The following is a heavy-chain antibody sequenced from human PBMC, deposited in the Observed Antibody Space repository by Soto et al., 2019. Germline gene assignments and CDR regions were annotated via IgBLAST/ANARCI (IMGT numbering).Heavy chain of an antibody. CDR2: IYYSGST. D-gene: IGHD5-18*01. V-gene: IGHV4-39*01. CDR3: ARRSEGYSYGPYDD. J-gene: IGHJ4*02. Sequence: PSETLSLTCTVSGGSISSSSYYWGWIRQPPGKGLEWIGSIYYSGSTYYNPSLKSRVTISVDTSKNQFSLKLSSVTAADTAVYYCARRSEGYSYGPYDDWGQGTLVTVAS. CDR1: GGSISSSSYY.